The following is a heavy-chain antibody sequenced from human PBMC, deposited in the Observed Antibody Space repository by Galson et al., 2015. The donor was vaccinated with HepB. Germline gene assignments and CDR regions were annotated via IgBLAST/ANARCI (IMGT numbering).Heavy chain of an antibody. J-gene: IGHJ4*02. Sequence: SLRLSCAASGFAFSRYAMSWVRQAPGKGLEWVSAISGSDDSTYFADSGKGRFSIFRDNSKNTLSLQLNSLRAEDTAVYYCAAHTADGESTFDFWGQGTLVTVSS. CDR2: ISGSDDST. CDR3: AAHTADGESTFDF. CDR1: GFAFSRYA. D-gene: IGHD4-17*01. V-gene: IGHV3-23*01.